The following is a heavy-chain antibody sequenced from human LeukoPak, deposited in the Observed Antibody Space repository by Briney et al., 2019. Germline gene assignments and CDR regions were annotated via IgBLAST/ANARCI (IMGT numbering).Heavy chain of an antibody. Sequence: GGSLRLSCAASGFVFSGYGIHWVRQAPGKGLEWVAAISYDGNNKYYADSVKGRFTISRDNSKNTLYLQMNSLRAEDTAVYYCAKVPATVTYFDIWGQGTMVTVSS. CDR2: ISYDGNNK. J-gene: IGHJ3*02. D-gene: IGHD4-17*01. CDR3: AKVPATVTYFDI. V-gene: IGHV3-30*18. CDR1: GFVFSGYG.